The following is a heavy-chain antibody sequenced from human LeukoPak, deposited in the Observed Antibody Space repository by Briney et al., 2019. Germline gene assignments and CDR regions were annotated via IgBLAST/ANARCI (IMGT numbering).Heavy chain of an antibody. CDR2: ISSSSSYI. V-gene: IGHV3-21*01. CDR1: GFTFSSYS. J-gene: IGHJ5*02. CDR3: ARDPLHYSDYAVGWFDP. Sequence: PGGSLRLSCAASGFTFSSYSMNWVRQAPGKGLEWVSSISSSSSYIYYADSVKGRFTISRDNAKNSLYLQVNSLRAEDTAVYYCARDPLHYSDYAVGWFDPWGQGTLVTVSS. D-gene: IGHD4-11*01.